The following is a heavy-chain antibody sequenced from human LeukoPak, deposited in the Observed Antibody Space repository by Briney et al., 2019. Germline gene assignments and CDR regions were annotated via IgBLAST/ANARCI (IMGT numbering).Heavy chain of an antibody. J-gene: IGHJ6*02. V-gene: IGHV1-69*04. CDR2: IIPILGIA. D-gene: IGHD2-15*01. Sequence: SVKVSCKASGGTFSSYAISWVRQAPGQGLEWMGRIIPILGIANYAQKFQGRVTITADKPTSTAYMELSSLRSEDTAVYYCARDPVVDYYYYYGMDVWGQGTTVTVSS. CDR3: ARDPVVDYYYYYGMDV. CDR1: GGTFSSYA.